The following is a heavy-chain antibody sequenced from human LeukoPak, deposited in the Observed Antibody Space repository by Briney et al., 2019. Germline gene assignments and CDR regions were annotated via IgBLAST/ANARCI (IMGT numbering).Heavy chain of an antibody. J-gene: IGHJ4*02. D-gene: IGHD3-22*01. V-gene: IGHV1-69*05. Sequence: SVKVSCKAPGGTFSSYAISWVRQAPGQGLEWMGGIIPIFATAKYAQKFQGRVTITTDESTSTAYMELSSLRSEDTAVYYCARDLGSGYSFDYWGQGTLVTVSS. CDR3: ARDLGSGYSFDY. CDR2: IIPIFATA. CDR1: GGTFSSYA.